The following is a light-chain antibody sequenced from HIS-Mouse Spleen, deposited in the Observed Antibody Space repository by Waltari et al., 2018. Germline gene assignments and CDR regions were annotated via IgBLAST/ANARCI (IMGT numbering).Light chain of an antibody. V-gene: IGLV1-40*01. CDR1: SSNLRAGYA. J-gene: IGLJ2*01. CDR2: GNS. CDR3: QSYDSSLSGSSV. Sequence: QSVLTQPPSVSGAPGPRVPIPCPGRSSNLRAGYALPWYQQLPGTAPKLLIYGNSNRPSGVPDRFSGSKSGTSASLAITGLQAEDEADYYCQSYDSSLSGSSVFGGGTKLTVL.